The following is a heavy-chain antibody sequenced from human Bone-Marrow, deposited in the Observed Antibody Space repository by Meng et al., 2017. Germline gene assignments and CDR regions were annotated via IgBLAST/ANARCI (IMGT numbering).Heavy chain of an antibody. J-gene: IGHJ6*02. CDR2: IIPILGIA. CDR1: GGTFSSYT. Sequence: SVKVSCKASGGTFSSYTISWVRQAPGQGLEWMGRIIPILGIANYAQKFQGRVTITADKSTSTAYMELSSLRSEDTAVYYCARESSVVVVVAAKDYYYGMDVWDQGTTVTVSS. V-gene: IGHV1-69*04. CDR3: ARESSVVVVVAAKDYYYGMDV. D-gene: IGHD2-15*01.